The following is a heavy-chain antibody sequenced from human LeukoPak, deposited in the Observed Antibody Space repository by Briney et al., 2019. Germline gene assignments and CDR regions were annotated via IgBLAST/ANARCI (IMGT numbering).Heavy chain of an antibody. J-gene: IGHJ5*02. Sequence: ASVKVSCKASGYTFTSYGISWVRQAPGQGLEWMGIINPSGGSTSYAQKFQGRVTMTRDTSTSTVYMELSSLRSEDTAVYYCAGGVYDILTGYPFDPWGQGTLVTVSS. D-gene: IGHD3-9*01. CDR3: AGGVYDILTGYPFDP. CDR1: GYTFTSYG. V-gene: IGHV1-46*01. CDR2: INPSGGST.